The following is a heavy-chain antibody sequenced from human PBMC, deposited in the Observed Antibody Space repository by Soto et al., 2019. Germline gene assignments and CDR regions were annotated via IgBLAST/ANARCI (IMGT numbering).Heavy chain of an antibody. J-gene: IGHJ6*02. D-gene: IGHD5-12*01. V-gene: IGHV3-48*04. CDR1: GFTFSSYS. CDR3: ARDRGGYDRLYYYHGMDV. CDR2: ISSSSGST. Sequence: GGSLRLSCAASGFTFSSYSMNWVRQAPGKGLEWVSYISSSSGSTNYADSVKGRFTISRDNAKNSLYLQMSSLRAEDTAVYYCARDRGGYDRLYYYHGMDVWGQGTTVTVSS.